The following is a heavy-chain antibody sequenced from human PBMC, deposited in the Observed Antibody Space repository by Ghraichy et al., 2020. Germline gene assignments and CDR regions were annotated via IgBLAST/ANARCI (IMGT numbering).Heavy chain of an antibody. Sequence: SQTLSLTCAISGDSVSINSAAWNWIRQSPSRGLEWLGRTYYRSKWYNDYAVSVKSRITINPDTSKNQFSLQLNSVTPEDTAVYYCARGGNLTYYYDSSGYPLIWYFDLWGRGTLVTVSS. CDR3: ARGGNLTYYYDSSGYPLIWYFDL. V-gene: IGHV6-1*01. D-gene: IGHD3-22*01. CDR2: TYYRSKWYN. J-gene: IGHJ2*01. CDR1: GDSVSINSAA.